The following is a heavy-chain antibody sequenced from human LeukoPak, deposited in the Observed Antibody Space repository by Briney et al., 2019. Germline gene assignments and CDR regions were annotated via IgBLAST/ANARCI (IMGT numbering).Heavy chain of an antibody. J-gene: IGHJ5*02. D-gene: IGHD3-22*01. Sequence: PGGSLRLSCAASGFAFNSQTMSWVRQAPGKGLEWVASIKEDEIEIHYVDSVKGRFTISRDNAKDSLYLQMNSLRVEGTAVYYYARGGFRHFDPWGQGTLVTVSS. V-gene: IGHV3-7*01. CDR1: GFAFNSQT. CDR2: IKEDEIEI. CDR3: ARGGFRHFDP.